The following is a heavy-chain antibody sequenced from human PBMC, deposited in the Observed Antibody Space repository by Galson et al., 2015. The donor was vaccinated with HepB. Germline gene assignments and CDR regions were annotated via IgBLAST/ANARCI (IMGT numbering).Heavy chain of an antibody. CDR1: GYTFRNYG. V-gene: IGHV1-18*04. J-gene: IGHJ2*01. CDR2: ISTDTGDT. CDR3: ARGQVRWYFDL. Sequence: SVKVSCKASGYTFRNYGISWVRQAPGQGLEWMAWISTDTGDTDYAQKFQDRVTMTTDTFTTTAYMKLRSLRSDDTAVYYCARGQVRWYFDLWGRGTLVTVSS.